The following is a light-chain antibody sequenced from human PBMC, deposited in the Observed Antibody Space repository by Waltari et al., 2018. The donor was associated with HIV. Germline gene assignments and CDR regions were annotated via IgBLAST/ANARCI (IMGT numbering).Light chain of an antibody. J-gene: IGLJ1*01. Sequence: QSVLTQSPSASGTPGQRVTIYCSGSSSNIGSKTVNWYQQLPGPAPKLLIYSRDQRPSGFPDRFSVSYSGNSASLAISGLQSEDEADYYCAAWDGSLIGYVFGTGTKVTVL. V-gene: IGLV1-44*01. CDR2: SRD. CDR1: SSNIGSKT. CDR3: AAWDGSLIGYV.